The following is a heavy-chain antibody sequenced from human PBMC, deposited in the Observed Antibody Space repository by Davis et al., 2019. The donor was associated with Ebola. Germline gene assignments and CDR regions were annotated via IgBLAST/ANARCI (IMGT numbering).Heavy chain of an antibody. CDR2: IIPILGIA. CDR1: GGTFSSYA. CDR3: ARTGDYVYPPHYYNGMDV. V-gene: IGHV1-69*04. D-gene: IGHD4-17*01. Sequence: AASVKVSCKASGGTFSSYAISWVRRAPGQGLEWMGRIIPILGIANYAQKFQGRVTITTDTSTSTAYMELRSLRSDDTAVYYCARTGDYVYPPHYYNGMDVWGQGTTVTVSS. J-gene: IGHJ6*02.